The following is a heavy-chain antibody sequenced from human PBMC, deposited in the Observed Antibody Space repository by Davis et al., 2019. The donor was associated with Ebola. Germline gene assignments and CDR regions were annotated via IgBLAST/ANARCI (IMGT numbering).Heavy chain of an antibody. J-gene: IGHJ6*02. D-gene: IGHD5-18*01. Sequence: GGSLRLSCAASGFTFSRYWMSWVRQAPGKGLEWVANIKTDGTEGYYADSVKGRFTISRDNAKNSLYLQMNSLRAEDTAVYYCARSLIQLWLGVGYSYGMDVWGQGTTVTVSS. CDR2: IKTDGTEG. CDR1: GFTFSRYW. V-gene: IGHV3-7*03. CDR3: ARSLIQLWLGVGYSYGMDV.